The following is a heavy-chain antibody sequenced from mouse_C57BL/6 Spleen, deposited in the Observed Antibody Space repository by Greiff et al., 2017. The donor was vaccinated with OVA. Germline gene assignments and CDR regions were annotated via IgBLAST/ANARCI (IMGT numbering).Heavy chain of an antibody. CDR3: AKRGAYYGSSYLYYAMDY. CDR1: GYTFTSYW. CDR2: IDPSDSYT. V-gene: IGHV1-69*01. Sequence: QVQLKQPGAELVMPGASVKLSCKASGYTFTSYWMHWVKQRPGQGLEWIGEIDPSDSYTNYNQKFKGKSTLTVDKSSSTAYMQLSSLTSEDSAVYYCAKRGAYYGSSYLYYAMDYWGQGTSVTVSS. J-gene: IGHJ4*01. D-gene: IGHD1-1*01.